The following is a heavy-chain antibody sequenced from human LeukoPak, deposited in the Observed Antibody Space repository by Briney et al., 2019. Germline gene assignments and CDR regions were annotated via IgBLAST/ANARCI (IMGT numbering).Heavy chain of an antibody. V-gene: IGHV1-46*01. CDR1: GYTFTSYY. Sequence: ASEKVSCKASGYTFTSYYMHWVRQAPGQGLEWMGIINPSSGSTSYAQKFQGRVTMTRDMSTSTVYMELSSLRSEDTAVYYCATCYSYADAFDIWGQGTMVTVSS. D-gene: IGHD5-18*01. CDR2: INPSSGST. CDR3: ATCYSYADAFDI. J-gene: IGHJ3*02.